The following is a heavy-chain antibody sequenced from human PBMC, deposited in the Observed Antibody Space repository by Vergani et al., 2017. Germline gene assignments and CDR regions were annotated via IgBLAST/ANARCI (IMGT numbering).Heavy chain of an antibody. V-gene: IGHV4-59*01. CDR1: GGSISSYY. D-gene: IGHD3-22*01. Sequence: QVQLQGSGPGLVKPSETLSLTCTVSGGSISSYYWSWIRQPPGKGLEWIGYIYYSGSTNYNPSLKSRVTISVDTSKNQFSLKLSSVTAADTAVYYCASGPHYDSSGSLGYWGQGTLVTVSS. J-gene: IGHJ4*02. CDR3: ASGPHYDSSGSLGY. CDR2: IYYSGST.